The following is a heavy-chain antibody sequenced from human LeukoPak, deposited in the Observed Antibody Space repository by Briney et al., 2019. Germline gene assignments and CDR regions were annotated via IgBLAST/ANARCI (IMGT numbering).Heavy chain of an antibody. CDR2: IIPILGIA. D-gene: IGHD3-10*01. CDR3: ARTYYYGSGSKGVDY. J-gene: IGHJ4*02. CDR1: GGTFSSYA. Sequence: ASVKVSCKASGGTFSSYAISWVRQAPGQGLEWMGRIIPILGIANYTQKFQGRVTITADKSTSTAYMELSSLRSEDTAVYYCARTYYYGSGSKGVDYWGQGTLVTVSS. V-gene: IGHV1-69*04.